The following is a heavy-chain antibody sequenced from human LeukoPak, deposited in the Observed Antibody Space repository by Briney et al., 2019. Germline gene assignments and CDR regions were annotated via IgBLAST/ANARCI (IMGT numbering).Heavy chain of an antibody. J-gene: IGHJ5*02. Sequence: PGGSLRLSCAASGFTVSSNYMSWVRQAPGKGLEWVSYISSSGSTIYYADSVKGRFTISRDNAKNSLYLQMNSLRAEDTAVYYCAREYDILTGYNWFDPWGQGTLVTVSS. CDR2: ISSSGSTI. CDR1: GFTVSSNY. V-gene: IGHV3-11*01. CDR3: AREYDILTGYNWFDP. D-gene: IGHD3-9*01.